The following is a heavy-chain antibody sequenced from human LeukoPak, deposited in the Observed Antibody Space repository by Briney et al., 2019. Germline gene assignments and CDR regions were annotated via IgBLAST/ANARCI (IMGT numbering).Heavy chain of an antibody. CDR2: INWNGGST. CDR1: GFTFEDFG. CDR3: ARGDSSGYYYVFAYDF. J-gene: IGHJ3*01. Sequence: PGGSLRLSCAASGFTFEDFGMSWVRQAPGKGLEWVSGINWNGGSTGYADSVKGRFTISRDNAKNSLYLQMNSLRAEDTALYYCARGDSSGYYYVFAYDFWGQGTMVTVSS. V-gene: IGHV3-20*04. D-gene: IGHD3-22*01.